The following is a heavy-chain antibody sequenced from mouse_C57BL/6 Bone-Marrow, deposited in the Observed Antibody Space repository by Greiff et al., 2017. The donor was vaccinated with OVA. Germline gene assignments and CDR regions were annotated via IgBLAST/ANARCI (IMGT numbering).Heavy chain of an antibody. D-gene: IGHD1-1*01. J-gene: IGHJ3*01. CDR2: ISDGGSYT. Sequence: EVQGVESGGGLVKPGGSLKLSCAASGFTFSSYAMSWVRQTPEKRLEWVATISDGGSYTYYPDNVKGRFTISRDNAKNNLYLQMSHLKSEDTAMYYCARDPPNLLPRGCAYWGQGTLVTVSA. CDR1: GFTFSSYA. CDR3: ARDPPNLLPRGCAY. V-gene: IGHV5-4*01.